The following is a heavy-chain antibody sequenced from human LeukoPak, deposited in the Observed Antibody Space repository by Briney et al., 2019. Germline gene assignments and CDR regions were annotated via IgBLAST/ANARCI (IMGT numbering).Heavy chain of an antibody. CDR3: ARVSAHPGLVPMVGGGDY. CDR1: GYTFTGYY. D-gene: IGHD2-8*01. Sequence: ASVKVSCKASGYTFTGYYMHWVRQAPGQGLEWMGWINPNSGGTNYAQKFQGRVTMTRDTSISTAYMELSRLRSDDTAVYYCARVSAHPGLVPMVGGGDYWGQGTLVTVSS. J-gene: IGHJ4*02. CDR2: INPNSGGT. V-gene: IGHV1-2*02.